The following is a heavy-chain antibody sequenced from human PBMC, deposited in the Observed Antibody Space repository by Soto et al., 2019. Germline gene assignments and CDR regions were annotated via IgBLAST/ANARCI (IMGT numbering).Heavy chain of an antibody. Sequence: QVQLVESGGVLVKPGGSLRLSCAASGFTFSDYYMTWIRQAPGKGLEWVSYISSSGDTIYYADSVKGRFTISRDNAKTSLYLQMTSLRAEDTAVYYCASPYDDSSGFFDYWGQGTLVTVSS. CDR3: ASPYDDSSGFFDY. J-gene: IGHJ4*02. CDR1: GFTFSDYY. V-gene: IGHV3-11*01. CDR2: ISSSGDTI. D-gene: IGHD3-22*01.